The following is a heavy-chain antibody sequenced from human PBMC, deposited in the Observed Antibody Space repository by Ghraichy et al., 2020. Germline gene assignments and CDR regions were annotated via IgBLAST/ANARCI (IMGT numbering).Heavy chain of an antibody. J-gene: IGHJ6*03. CDR3: ARERIGGSVAMNV. D-gene: IGHD2/OR15-2a*01. V-gene: IGHV3-7*01. CDR2: IKDDGSEK. Sequence: GGSLRLSCAASGFTFGTFWMSWVRHAPGKGLEWVANIKDDGSEKFYMDSVKGRFTISRDNAKNSLFLQMNSLRAEDTAVYYCARERIGGSVAMNVWGKGTTVTVSS. CDR1: GFTFGTFW.